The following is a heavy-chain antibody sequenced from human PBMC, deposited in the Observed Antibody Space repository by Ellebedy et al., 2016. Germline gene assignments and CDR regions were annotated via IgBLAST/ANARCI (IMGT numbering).Heavy chain of an antibody. CDR2: ITSSGDYI. CDR1: GFTFSGYS. D-gene: IGHD3-16*01. V-gene: IGHV3-21*01. Sequence: GGSLRLSXAASGFTFSGYSMNWVRQAPGKGLEWVSSITSSGDYIYYADSVKGRFTISRDNAKNSLYLQMNSLRAEDTAVYYCARGVGGTSLNWFDPWGQGTLVIVSS. CDR3: ARGVGGTSLNWFDP. J-gene: IGHJ5*02.